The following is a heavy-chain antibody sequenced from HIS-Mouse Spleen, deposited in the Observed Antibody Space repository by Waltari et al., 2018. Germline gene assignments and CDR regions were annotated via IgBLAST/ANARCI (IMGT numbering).Heavy chain of an antibody. CDR3: ARHILNRIAVAGRGAFDI. J-gene: IGHJ3*02. CDR2: IYYSGST. D-gene: IGHD6-19*01. V-gene: IGHV4-39*01. CDR1: GGSTSSTRSY. Sequence: QLQLQESCPGLVKPSETLSLTCTVSGGSTSSTRSYWGWIRHPPGRGLDWIGSIYYSGSTYYNPSLKSRVTISVDTSKNQFSLKLGSVTAADTAVYYCARHILNRIAVAGRGAFDIWGQGTMVTVSS.